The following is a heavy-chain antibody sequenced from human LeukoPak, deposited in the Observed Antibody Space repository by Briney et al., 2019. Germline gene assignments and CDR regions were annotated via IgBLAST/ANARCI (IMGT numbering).Heavy chain of an antibody. V-gene: IGHV3-33*01. Sequence: PGGSLRLSRAASGFTFSSYGMHWVRQAPGKGLEWVAVIWYDGSNKYYADSVKGRFTISRDNSKNTLYLQMNSLRAEDTAVYHCAREAVAGTNYYYYYSMDVWGQGTTVTVSS. J-gene: IGHJ6*02. CDR3: AREAVAGTNYYYYYSMDV. CDR1: GFTFSSYG. D-gene: IGHD1-14*01. CDR2: IWYDGSNK.